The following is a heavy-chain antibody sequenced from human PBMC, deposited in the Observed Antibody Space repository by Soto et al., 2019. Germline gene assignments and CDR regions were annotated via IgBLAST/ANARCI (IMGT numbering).Heavy chain of an antibody. CDR3: ARERSGVAAAGTGVYNWFDP. CDR1: SGSISSSNW. Sequence: QVQLQESGPGLVKPSGTLSLTCAVSSGSISSSNWWSWVRQPPGKGREWIGEIYHSGSTNYNPSLKSRVTISVDKSKNQFSLKLSSVTAADTAVYYCARERSGVAAAGTGVYNWFDPWGQGTLVTVSS. D-gene: IGHD6-13*01. J-gene: IGHJ5*02. CDR2: IYHSGST. V-gene: IGHV4-4*02.